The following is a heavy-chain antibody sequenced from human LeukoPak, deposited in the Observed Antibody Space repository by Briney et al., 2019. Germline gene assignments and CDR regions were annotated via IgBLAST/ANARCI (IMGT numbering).Heavy chain of an antibody. CDR1: GYTFTSYD. D-gene: IGHD6-6*01. V-gene: IGHV1-8*03. CDR2: MNPNSGNT. Sequence: GASVKVSCKASGYTFTSYDINWVRQATGQGLEWMGWMNPNSGNTGYAQKFQGRVTITRNTSISTAYMELSSLRSEDTAVYYCAGVGDSSSVLFDYWGQGTLVTVSS. J-gene: IGHJ4*02. CDR3: AGVGDSSSVLFDY.